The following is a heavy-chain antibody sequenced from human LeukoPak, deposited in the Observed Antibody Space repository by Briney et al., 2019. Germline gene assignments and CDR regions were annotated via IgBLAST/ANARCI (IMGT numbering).Heavy chain of an antibody. CDR1: GYGFAIHW. CDR2: IYPDDSNT. CDR3: ARQDYQLLDRFDP. J-gene: IGHJ5*02. D-gene: IGHD2-2*01. Sequence: GESLKISCKGSGYGFAIHWIAWVRQMPGKGLEWMGIIYPDDSNTRYSPSFQGQVTFSADKSINTAYLQWSGLKASDTAMYYCARQDYQLLDRFDPWGQGTLVTVSS. V-gene: IGHV5-51*01.